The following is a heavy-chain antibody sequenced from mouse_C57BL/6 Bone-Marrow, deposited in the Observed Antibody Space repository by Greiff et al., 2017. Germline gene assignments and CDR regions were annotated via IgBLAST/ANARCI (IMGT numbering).Heavy chain of an antibody. V-gene: IGHV5-12*01. Sequence: EVQLVESGGGLVQPGGSLKLSCAASGFTFSDYYMYWVRQTPEKRLEWVAYISNGGGSTYYPDTVKGRFTISRDNAKNTLYLQMSRLKSEDTAMYYCARHADGNDYGFAYWGQATLVTVSA. D-gene: IGHD2-4*01. CDR2: ISNGGGST. CDR1: GFTFSDYY. CDR3: ARHADGNDYGFAY. J-gene: IGHJ3*01.